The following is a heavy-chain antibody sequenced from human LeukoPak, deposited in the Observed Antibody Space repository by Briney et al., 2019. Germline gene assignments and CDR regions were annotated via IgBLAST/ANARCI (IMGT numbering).Heavy chain of an antibody. CDR2: ISGSGGST. CDR1: GFVFSSYA. CDR3: AKDPSGGYYDSSGYWAD. V-gene: IGHV3-23*01. D-gene: IGHD3-22*01. Sequence: GGSLRLSCAASGFVFSSYAMSWVRQAPGKGLEWVSAISGSGGSTYYADSVKGRFTISRDNSKNTLYLQMNSLRAEDTAVYYCAKDPSGGYYDSSGYWADWGQGTLVTVSS. J-gene: IGHJ4*02.